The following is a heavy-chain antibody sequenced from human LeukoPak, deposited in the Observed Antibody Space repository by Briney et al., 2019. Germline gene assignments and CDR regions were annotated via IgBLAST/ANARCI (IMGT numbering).Heavy chain of an antibody. CDR1: GFTFSSYG. V-gene: IGHV3-30*18. J-gene: IGHJ6*02. D-gene: IGHD6-19*01. CDR2: ISYDGSNK. Sequence: PGRSLRLSCVASGFTFSSYGMHWVRQAPGKGLEWVAVISYDGSNKYYADSVKGRFTISRDNSKNTLYLQMNSLRAEDTAVYYCAKDPDSSGWLYYYYYYGMDVWGQGTTVTVSS. CDR3: AKDPDSSGWLYYYYYYGMDV.